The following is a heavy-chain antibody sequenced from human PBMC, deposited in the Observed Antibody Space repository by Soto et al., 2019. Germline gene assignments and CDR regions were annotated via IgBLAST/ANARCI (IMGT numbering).Heavy chain of an antibody. J-gene: IGHJ4*02. D-gene: IGHD2-15*01. V-gene: IGHV4-4*02. CDR3: TKNIDYSLDY. CDR2: LHHGGST. Sequence: KPWETLSRTCDSSLYSINHHNWWNRVRQPPGGGLEWIGELHHGGSTNYNPSLESRVTFSVDISKNQFFLKLSSVTAADTAVYYCTKNIDYSLDYWRQGTLIAFAS. CDR1: LYSINHHNW.